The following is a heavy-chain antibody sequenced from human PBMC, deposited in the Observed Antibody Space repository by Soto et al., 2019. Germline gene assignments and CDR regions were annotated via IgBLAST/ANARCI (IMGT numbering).Heavy chain of an antibody. CDR2: ISYDGSNK. J-gene: IGHJ6*02. CDR3: AKDLPRITIFGVVILYGMDV. Sequence: GGSLRLSCAASGFTFSSYGMHWVRQAPGKGLEWVAVISYDGSNKYYADSVKGRFTISRDNSRNTLYLQMNSLRAEDTAAYYCAKDLPRITIFGVVILYGMDVWGQGTTVTVS. V-gene: IGHV3-30*18. D-gene: IGHD3-3*01. CDR1: GFTFSSYG.